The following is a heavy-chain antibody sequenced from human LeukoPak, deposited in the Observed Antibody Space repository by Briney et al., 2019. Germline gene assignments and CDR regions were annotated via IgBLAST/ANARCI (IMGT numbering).Heavy chain of an antibody. Sequence: ASVKVSCKASGGTFSIYAISWVRQAPGQGREWMGGIIPIFGTANYAQKFQGRVTITTDESTSTAYMELSSLRSEDTAVYYCARDSGSSSFYYDYMDVWGKGTTVTVSS. D-gene: IGHD6-6*01. CDR1: GGTFSIYA. V-gene: IGHV1-69*05. J-gene: IGHJ6*03. CDR3: ARDSGSSSFYYDYMDV. CDR2: IIPIFGTA.